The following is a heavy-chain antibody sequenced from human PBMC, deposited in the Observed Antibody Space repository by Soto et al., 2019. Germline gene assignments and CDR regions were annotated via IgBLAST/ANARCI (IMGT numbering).Heavy chain of an antibody. D-gene: IGHD1-26*01. Sequence: QLQLQELGPGLVKPSETLSHTCTVSGGSISSSNSYWGWIRQHPGKGLEWIGSIYYSGSTYYNPSLKSRVSISVDTSKNQFSLKLSSVTAADTAVYYCARRGFMGATTIDYWGQGTLVTVSS. CDR3: ARRGFMGATTIDY. V-gene: IGHV4-39*01. CDR2: IYYSGST. CDR1: GGSISSSNSY. J-gene: IGHJ4*02.